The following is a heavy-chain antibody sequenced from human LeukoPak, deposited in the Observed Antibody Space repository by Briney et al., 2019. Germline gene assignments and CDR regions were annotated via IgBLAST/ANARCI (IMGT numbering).Heavy chain of an antibody. CDR1: GGSISSYY. CDR3: ARMIYCSSTSCYRSSAFDI. CDR2: IYYSGST. J-gene: IGHJ3*02. V-gene: IGHV4-59*01. Sequence: SETLSLTCTVSGGSISSYYWSWIRQPPGKGLEWIGYIYYSGSTNYNPSLKSRVTMSVDTSKNQFSLKLSSVTAADTAVYYCARMIYCSSTSCYRSSAFDIWGQGTMVTVSS. D-gene: IGHD2-2*02.